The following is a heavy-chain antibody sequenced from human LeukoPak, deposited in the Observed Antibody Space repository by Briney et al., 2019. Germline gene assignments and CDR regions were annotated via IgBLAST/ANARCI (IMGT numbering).Heavy chain of an antibody. CDR2: IMPMFGKA. CDR3: AGGRTDIAVVPATLRNYYFDY. CDR1: GGTFSSYD. J-gene: IGHJ4*02. V-gene: IGHV1-69*06. D-gene: IGHD2-2*01. Sequence: ASVKVSCKASGGTFSSYDISWVRQAPGQGLEWMGGIMPMFGKANYAQKFQGRVTTTADKATSTAYMELSSLRSEDTAVYYCAGGRTDIAVVPATLRNYYFDYWGQGTLVTVSS.